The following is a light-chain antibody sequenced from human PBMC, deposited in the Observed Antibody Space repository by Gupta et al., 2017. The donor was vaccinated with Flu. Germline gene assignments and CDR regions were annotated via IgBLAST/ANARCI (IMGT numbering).Light chain of an antibody. CDR1: QSIRSY. Sequence: DIQMTQSPSSLSASVGDRVTITCRASQSIRSYLNWYQQKPGRAPNLLIYAASSLQSGVPSRFSGSGSGTDFTLTISSLHPEDFATYYCQQTYGFSRTFGQGTKVEI. CDR2: AAS. J-gene: IGKJ1*01. CDR3: QQTYGFSRT. V-gene: IGKV1-39*01.